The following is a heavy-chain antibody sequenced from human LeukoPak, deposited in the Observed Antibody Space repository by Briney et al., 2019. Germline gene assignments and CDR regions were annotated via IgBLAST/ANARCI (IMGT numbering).Heavy chain of an antibody. CDR2: ISYDGSNK. CDR1: GFTFSSYA. J-gene: IGHJ6*04. V-gene: IGHV3-30*04. Sequence: GGSLRLSCAASGFTFSSYAMHWVRQAPGKGLEWVAVISYDGSNKYYADSVKGRFTISRDNSKNTLYLQMNGLRAEDTAVYYCARDMGDIVVVPAAPERGYYYYGMDVWGKGTTVTVSS. CDR3: ARDMGDIVVVPAAPERGYYYYGMDV. D-gene: IGHD2-2*01.